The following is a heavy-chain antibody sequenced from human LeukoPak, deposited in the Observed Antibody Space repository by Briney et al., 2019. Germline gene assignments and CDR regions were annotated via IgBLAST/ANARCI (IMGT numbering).Heavy chain of an antibody. CDR2: INPSGGST. CDR1: GYTFNNHY. CDR3: ARTQKSITMIVVVITHFDY. D-gene: IGHD3-22*01. V-gene: IGHV1-46*02. J-gene: IGHJ4*02. Sequence: ASVKVPCKASGYTFNNHYMYWVRQAPGQGLEWMGVINPSGGSTSYAQKFQGRVTMTRDTSTRTVYMEVNSLRSEDTAVYYCARTQKSITMIVVVITHFDYWGQGTLVTVSS.